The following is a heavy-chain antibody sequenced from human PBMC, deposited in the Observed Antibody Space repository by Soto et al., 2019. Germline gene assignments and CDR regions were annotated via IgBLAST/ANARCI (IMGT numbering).Heavy chain of an antibody. CDR2: IYSGGST. Sequence: EVQLVESGGGLVQPGGSLRLSCAVSGFTVSNNYMSWVRQAPGKGLEWVSVIYSGGSTYYADSVKGRFTISRDNSKNTLYLQINSLRAEDTAVYYCARADMVRGVSYWGQGTLVTVSS. D-gene: IGHD3-10*01. CDR1: GFTVSNNY. J-gene: IGHJ4*02. V-gene: IGHV3-66*01. CDR3: ARADMVRGVSY.